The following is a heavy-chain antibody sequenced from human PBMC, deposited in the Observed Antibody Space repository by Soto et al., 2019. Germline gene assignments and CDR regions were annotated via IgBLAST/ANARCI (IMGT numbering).Heavy chain of an antibody. J-gene: IGHJ6*02. CDR1: GFTFSSYA. D-gene: IGHD2-2*02. V-gene: IGHV3-23*01. Sequence: GGSLRLSCAASGFTFSSYAMSWVRQAPGKGLEWVSAISGSGGSTYYADSVKGRFTISRDNSKNTLYLQMNSLRAEDTAVYYCAKYVCGSTSCYTIVGGLYGMDVWGQGTTVTVSS. CDR3: AKYVCGSTSCYTIVGGLYGMDV. CDR2: ISGSGGST.